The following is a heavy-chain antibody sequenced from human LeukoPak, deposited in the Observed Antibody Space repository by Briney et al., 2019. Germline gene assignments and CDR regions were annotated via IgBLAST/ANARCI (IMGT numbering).Heavy chain of an antibody. Sequence: GRSLRLSCAASGFTFSRFPAHWVRQAPGKGLEGVAVMSQDGSNEIYGDSVKGRFTISRDNSNNTLFLDMNSLRAEDTAVYYCGRTFDSTGYYLGYFDLWGQGTLVTVSS. D-gene: IGHD3-22*01. J-gene: IGHJ4*02. CDR1: GFTFSRFP. CDR3: GRTFDSTGYYLGYFDL. V-gene: IGHV3-30*01. CDR2: MSQDGSNE.